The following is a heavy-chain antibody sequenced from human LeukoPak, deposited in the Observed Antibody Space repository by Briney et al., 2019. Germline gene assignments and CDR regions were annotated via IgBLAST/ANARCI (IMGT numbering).Heavy chain of an antibody. CDR1: GFSFDDYG. V-gene: IGHV3-20*04. Sequence: GGSLRLSCAASGFSFDDYGLTWVRQAPGKGLEWVSGINWNGDSTDYADSVKGRFTISRDNAKNMLYLQVNSLRAEVTAVYYCAKDVAAAGPPGAFDIWGQGTMVTVSS. J-gene: IGHJ3*02. CDR3: AKDVAAAGPPGAFDI. CDR2: INWNGDST. D-gene: IGHD6-13*01.